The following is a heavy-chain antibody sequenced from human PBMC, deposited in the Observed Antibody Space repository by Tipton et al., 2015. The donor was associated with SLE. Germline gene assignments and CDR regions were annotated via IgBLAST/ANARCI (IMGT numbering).Heavy chain of an antibody. J-gene: IGHJ2*01. V-gene: IGHV4-59*12. CDR3: ASTRLDIVVVWYFDL. CDR2: IYYSGST. CDR1: GGSISSYY. D-gene: IGHD2-21*01. Sequence: TLSLTCTVSGGSISSYYWSWIRQPPGKGLEWIGYIYYSGSTNYNPSLKSRVTISVDTSKNQFSLKLSSVTAADTAVYYCASTRLDIVVVWYFDLWGRGTLVTVSS.